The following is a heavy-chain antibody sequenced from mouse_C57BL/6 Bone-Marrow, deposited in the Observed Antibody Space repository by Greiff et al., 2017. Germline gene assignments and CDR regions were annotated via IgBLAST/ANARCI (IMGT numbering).Heavy chain of an antibody. V-gene: IGHV5-4*01. CDR3: AREGDYKIY. D-gene: IGHD2-12*01. J-gene: IGHJ2*01. CDR1: GFTFSSYA. Sequence: EVKLVESGGGLVKPGGSLKLSCAASGFTFSSYAMSWVRQTPEKRLEWVATISDGGSYTYYPDNVKGRFTISRDNAKNNLYLQMSHLKSEDTAMYYCAREGDYKIYWGQGTTLTVSS. CDR2: ISDGGSYT.